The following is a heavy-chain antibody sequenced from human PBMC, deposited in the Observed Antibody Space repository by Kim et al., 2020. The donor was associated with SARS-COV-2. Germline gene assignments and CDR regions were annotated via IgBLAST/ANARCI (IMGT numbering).Heavy chain of an antibody. V-gene: IGHV4-39*01. J-gene: IGHJ4*02. Sequence: PSLKSRVTISVDTSKNQFSLKLNSVTAADTAVYYCARLTTSGYYYGNYFDYWGQGTLVTVSS. CDR3: ARLTTSGYYYGNYFDY. D-gene: IGHD3-3*01.